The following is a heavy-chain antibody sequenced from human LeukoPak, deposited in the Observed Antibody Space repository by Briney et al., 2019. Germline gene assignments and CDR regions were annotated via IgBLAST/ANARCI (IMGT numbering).Heavy chain of an antibody. CDR2: INHSGST. D-gene: IGHD3-22*01. V-gene: IGHV4-34*01. Sequence: ASETLSLTCAVYGGSFSGYYWSWIRQPPGKGLEWIGEINHSGSTNYNPSPKSRVTISVDTSKNQFTPKLSSVTAADTAVYYCARGSIPRSYYDSSGYRFDYWGQGTLVTVSS. CDR1: GGSFSGYY. CDR3: ARGSIPRSYYDSSGYRFDY. J-gene: IGHJ4*02.